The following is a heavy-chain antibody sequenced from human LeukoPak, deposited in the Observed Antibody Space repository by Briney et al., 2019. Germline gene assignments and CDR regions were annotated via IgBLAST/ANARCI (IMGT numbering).Heavy chain of an antibody. D-gene: IGHD3-10*01. Sequence: ASVKVSCKASGYTFTNYGISWVRQAPGQGLEWMGWISGYNGNTNYAQKFQGRVTMTTDTSTSTAYMELRSLRFDDTAVYYCARDGFFGSGIVGAFDIWGQGTMVTVSS. CDR3: ARDGFFGSGIVGAFDI. CDR2: ISGYNGNT. CDR1: GYTFTNYG. J-gene: IGHJ3*02. V-gene: IGHV1-18*01.